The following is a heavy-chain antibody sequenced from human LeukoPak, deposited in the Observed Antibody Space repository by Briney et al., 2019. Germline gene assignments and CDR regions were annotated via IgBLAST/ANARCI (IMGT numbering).Heavy chain of an antibody. J-gene: IGHJ4*02. Sequence: SVKVSCKASGGTFSSYAISWVRQAPGQGLEWMGGIIPIFGTANYAQKFQGRVTITADKSTSTAYMELSSLRSEDTAVYYCARVGSYGYGVLDYWGQGTLVTVSS. CDR3: ARVGSYGYGVLDY. D-gene: IGHD5-18*01. CDR2: IIPIFGTA. CDR1: GGTFSSYA. V-gene: IGHV1-69*06.